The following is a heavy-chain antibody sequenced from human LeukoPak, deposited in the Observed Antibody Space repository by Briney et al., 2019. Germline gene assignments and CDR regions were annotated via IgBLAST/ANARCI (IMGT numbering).Heavy chain of an antibody. CDR2: IYYSGST. CDR1: GGSISSSSYY. V-gene: IGHV4-39*01. J-gene: IGHJ4*02. D-gene: IGHD6-19*01. CDR3: ARRAEQWLVGYFDY. Sequence: SETLSLTCTVSGGSISSSSYYWGWIRQPPGKGLEWIGSIYYSGSTYYNPSLKSRVTISVDTSKNQFSLKLSSVTAADTAVYYCARRAEQWLVGYFDYWGQGTLVTVSS.